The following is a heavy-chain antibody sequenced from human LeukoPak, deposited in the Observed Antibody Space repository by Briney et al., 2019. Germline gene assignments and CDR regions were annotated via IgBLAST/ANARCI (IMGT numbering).Heavy chain of an antibody. J-gene: IGHJ6*02. CDR2: IYHSGST. D-gene: IGHD6-13*01. V-gene: IGHV4-30-2*01. Sequence: SQTLSLTCAVSGGSISSGGYSWSWIRQPPGKGLEWIGYIYHSGSTYYNPSLESRVTISVDRSKNQFSLKLSSVTAADTAVYYCARGPGIAAAGSKSGYYYYYGMDVWGQGTTVTVSS. CDR1: GGSISSGGYS. CDR3: ARGPGIAAAGSKSGYYYYYGMDV.